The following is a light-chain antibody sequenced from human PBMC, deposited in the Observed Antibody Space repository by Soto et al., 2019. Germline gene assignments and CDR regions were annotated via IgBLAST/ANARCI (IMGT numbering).Light chain of an antibody. CDR1: QSVSSSY. CDR2: GAS. CDR3: QHYGSSPRT. Sequence: EIVLTQSPGTLSLSPVERATLSCRASQSVSSSYLGWYQQKPGQAPSLLIYGASSRATGIPDRFSGSGSGTDFTLTISRLEPEDFAVYYCQHYGSSPRTFGQGTKVEIK. V-gene: IGKV3-20*01. J-gene: IGKJ1*01.